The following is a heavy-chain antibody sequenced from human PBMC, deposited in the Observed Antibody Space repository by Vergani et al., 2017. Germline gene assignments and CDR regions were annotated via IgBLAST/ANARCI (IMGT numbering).Heavy chain of an antibody. Sequence: EVQLVESGGVVVQPGGSLRLSCAASGFTFDDYAMHWVRQAPGKGLEWVSLISWDGGSTYYANSVKGRFTISRDNSKNSLYLQMNSLRAEDTALYYCAKDIPRGSGIHNYYFIDFWGQGTTVTVSS. J-gene: IGHJ6*02. CDR2: ISWDGGST. CDR3: AKDIPRGSGIHNYYFIDF. CDR1: GFTFDDYA. D-gene: IGHD3-10*01. V-gene: IGHV3-43D*04.